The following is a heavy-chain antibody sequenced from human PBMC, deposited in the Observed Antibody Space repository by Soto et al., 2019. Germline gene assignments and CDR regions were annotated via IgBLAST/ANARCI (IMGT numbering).Heavy chain of an antibody. V-gene: IGHV3-23*01. CDR1: GFTFANYA. D-gene: IGHD4-4*01. J-gene: IGHJ5*02. Sequence: GGSLRLSCAASGFTFANYAMTWVRQAPGKGLEWVSGIRGSGGGGSTKYADSAKGRFTIARDNSKNTLYLQMDSLRVEDTAVYYCAKAPHDYSNFNWFDPWGPGTLVTVSS. CDR3: AKAPHDYSNFNWFDP. CDR2: IRGSGGGGST.